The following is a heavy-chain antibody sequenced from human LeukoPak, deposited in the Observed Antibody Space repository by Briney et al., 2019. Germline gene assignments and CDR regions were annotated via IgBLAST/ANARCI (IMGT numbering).Heavy chain of an antibody. CDR2: IYPGDSDT. CDR3: ARQCADTPYGMDV. CDR1: GYSFTSYW. D-gene: IGHD5-18*01. V-gene: IGHV5-51*01. Sequence: GESLKISCKGSGYSFTSYWIGWVRQMPGKGLEWMGIIYPGDSDTRYSPSFQGQVTISADKSISTAYLQWSSLKTSDTAMYYCARQCADTPYGMDVWGQGTTVTVSS. J-gene: IGHJ6*02.